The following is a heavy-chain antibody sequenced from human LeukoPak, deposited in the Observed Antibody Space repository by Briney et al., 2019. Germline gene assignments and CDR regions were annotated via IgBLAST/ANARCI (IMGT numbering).Heavy chain of an antibody. D-gene: IGHD3-3*01. J-gene: IGHJ5*02. CDR3: ARLRFMEWFDP. CDR2: IYDSGIS. CDR1: GGSISSYY. Sequence: SETLSLTCSVSGGSISSYYWSWIRQPPGKELEWIGYIYDSGISKYNPSLKSRVTLSVDTSKNQMSLNLRSVTAADTAIYYCARLRFMEWFDPWGQGTLVTVSS. V-gene: IGHV4-59*12.